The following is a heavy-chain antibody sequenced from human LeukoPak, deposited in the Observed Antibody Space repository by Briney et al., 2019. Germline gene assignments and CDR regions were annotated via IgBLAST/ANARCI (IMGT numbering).Heavy chain of an antibody. CDR1: GLTFSSYS. V-gene: IGHV3-48*02. Sequence: GGSLRLSCAASGLTFSSYSMNWVRQAPGKGLEWVSYISSRSSTIYYADSVKGRFTISRDNAKNSLCLQMNSQRDEDTAVYYCAREGLAPFDYWVQGTLVTVSS. CDR2: ISSRSSTI. J-gene: IGHJ4*02. CDR3: AREGLAPFDY. D-gene: IGHD3-3*02.